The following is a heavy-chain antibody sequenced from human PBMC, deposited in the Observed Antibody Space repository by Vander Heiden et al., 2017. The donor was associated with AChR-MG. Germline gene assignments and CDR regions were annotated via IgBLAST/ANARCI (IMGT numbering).Heavy chain of an antibody. CDR2: IIPIFGTA. CDR3: ARGSRGDGSDYYNWFDP. Sequence: EVKKPGSSVKVSCKASGGTLSSYAISWVRQAPGHGLEWMGGIIPIFGTANYAQKFQGRVTITADKSTSTAYMELSSLRSEDTAVYYCARGSRGDGSDYYNWFDPWGQGTLVTVSS. D-gene: IGHD3-10*01. J-gene: IGHJ5*02. CDR1: GGTLSSYA. V-gene: IGHV1-69*06.